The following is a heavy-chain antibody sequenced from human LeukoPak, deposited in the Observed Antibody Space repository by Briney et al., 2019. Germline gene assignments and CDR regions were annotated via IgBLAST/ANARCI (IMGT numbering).Heavy chain of an antibody. Sequence: SVKVSCKASGGTFSSYAISWVRQAPGQGLEWMGGIIPIFGTANYAQKFQGRVTITADKSTSTAYMELSSLRSEDTAVYYCASRLAQYYYYYYMDVWGKGTTVTVSS. J-gene: IGHJ6*03. CDR1: GGTFSSYA. V-gene: IGHV1-69*06. CDR3: ASRLAQYYYYYYMDV. CDR2: IIPIFGTA.